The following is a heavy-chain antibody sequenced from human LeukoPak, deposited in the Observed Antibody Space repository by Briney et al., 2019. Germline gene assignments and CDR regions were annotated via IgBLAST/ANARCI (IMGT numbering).Heavy chain of an antibody. CDR1: VLPFNSYG. D-gene: IGHD3-22*01. CDR3: AKSWNYYDSSGDDALDI. Sequence: QSGGSLTLLCAVSVLPFNSYGMSWVPEAPGKGLGGVSGIRCSWDITLYADSVKGRFHISRDNYKNALYVQMHSLRGEDGRVFLCAKSWNYYDSSGDDALDIWGQGTMATVSS. CDR2: IRCSWDIT. V-gene: IGHV3-23*01. J-gene: IGHJ3*02.